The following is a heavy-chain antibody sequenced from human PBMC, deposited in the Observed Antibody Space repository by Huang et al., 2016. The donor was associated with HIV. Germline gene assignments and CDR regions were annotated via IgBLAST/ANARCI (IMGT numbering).Heavy chain of an antibody. D-gene: IGHD6-13*01. Sequence: QVQLVQSGAEVKKPGASVTISCKASGFSILIYYIHWVRQAPGQGLEWMGIVNPSGGGADYGHKFKGRGTMTRDTSTRTLYMELSSLRSEDTAVYYCAREGITPSGTEVSGFDFWGQGTPVSVSS. CDR2: VNPSGGGA. CDR1: GFSILIYY. J-gene: IGHJ5*01. CDR3: AREGITPSGTEVSGFDF. V-gene: IGHV1-46*03.